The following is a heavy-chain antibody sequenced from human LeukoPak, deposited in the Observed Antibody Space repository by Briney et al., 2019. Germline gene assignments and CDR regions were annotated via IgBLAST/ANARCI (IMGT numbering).Heavy chain of an antibody. Sequence: GGSLRLSCAASGFTFSSYAMHWVRQAPGKGLEYVSAISSNGGSTYYANSVKGRFTISRDNSKNMLYLQMGSLRAEDTAVYYCARAYGSGSYYDNWGQGTLVTVSS. CDR3: ARAYGSGSYYDN. J-gene: IGHJ4*02. V-gene: IGHV3-64*01. CDR2: ISSNGGST. D-gene: IGHD3-10*01. CDR1: GFTFSSYA.